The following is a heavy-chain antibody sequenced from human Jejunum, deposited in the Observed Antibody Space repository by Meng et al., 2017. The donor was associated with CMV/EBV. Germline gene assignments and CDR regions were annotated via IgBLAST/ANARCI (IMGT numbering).Heavy chain of an antibody. CDR3: GRGSYFDY. CDR2: ISTYNGDT. V-gene: IGHV1-18*01. J-gene: IGHJ4*02. CDR1: GYTFNTYG. D-gene: IGHD3-10*01. Sequence: QVQLVQSGAEVKNPGASVKVSCKASGYTFNTYGISWVRQAPGQGLEWMGWISTYNGDTNYAQNLQGRVTMTTDTSTNTVYMELRSLRSDDTAVYYCGRGSYFDYWGQGTLVTVSS.